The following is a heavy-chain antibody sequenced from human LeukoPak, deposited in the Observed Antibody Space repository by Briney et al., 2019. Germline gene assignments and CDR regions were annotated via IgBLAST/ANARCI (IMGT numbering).Heavy chain of an antibody. CDR1: GGSISSYY. V-gene: IGHV4-59*01. CDR3: ARIITHLDLMYFDL. CDR2: IYYSGST. J-gene: IGHJ2*01. D-gene: IGHD1-1*01. Sequence: TSETLSLTCTVSGGSISSYYWSWIRQPPGKGLEWIGYIYYSGSTNYNPSLKSRVTISVDTSKNQFSLKLSSVTAADTAVYYCARIITHLDLMYFDLWGRGTLVTVSS.